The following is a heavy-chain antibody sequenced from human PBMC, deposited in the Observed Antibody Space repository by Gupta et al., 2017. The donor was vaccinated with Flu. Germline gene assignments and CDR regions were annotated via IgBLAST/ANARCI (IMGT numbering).Heavy chain of an antibody. V-gene: IGHV1-18*01. CDR3: ARERRYAAAAGTGGDY. J-gene: IGHJ4*02. Sequence: QVQLVQSGAEVKKPGASVTVSCKASGDNFISYCISQVRQAPGQGMEWMGWISAYKGNTNYAQKLQDRVTMTTDTSTGRAYMELRSLRANDTAVYYSARERRYAAAAGTGGDYWGQGTLVTVSS. CDR2: ISAYKGNT. CDR1: GDNFISYC. D-gene: IGHD6-13*01.